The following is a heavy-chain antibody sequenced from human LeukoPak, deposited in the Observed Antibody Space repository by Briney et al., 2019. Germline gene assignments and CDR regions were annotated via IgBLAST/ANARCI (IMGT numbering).Heavy chain of an antibody. V-gene: IGHV4-4*07. J-gene: IGHJ6*03. CDR1: SGSISSYY. D-gene: IGHD3-22*01. CDR3: ARVLDYYDSSGSKVVYMDV. CDR2: IYTSGST. Sequence: SETLSLTCTVSSGSISSYYWSWIRQPAGKGLEWIGRIYTSGSTNYNPSLKSRVTMSVDTSKNQFSLKLSSVTAADTAVYYCARVLDYYDSSGSKVVYMDVWGKGTTVTVSS.